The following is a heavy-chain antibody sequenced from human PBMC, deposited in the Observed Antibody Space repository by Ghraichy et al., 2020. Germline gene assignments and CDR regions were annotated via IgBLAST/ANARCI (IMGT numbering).Heavy chain of an antibody. CDR1: GGPISGYY. Sequence: PETLSLTCTVSGGPISGYYWSWIRQTPGKGLEWIGYIHYSGSTNYNPSFWGRVAMSVDTSRNHFSLHLNSVTAADTAVYFCARHALSTSGGRDYDYWGQGTLVTVSS. CDR2: IHYSGST. D-gene: IGHD1-1*01. CDR3: ARHALSTSGGRDYDY. V-gene: IGHV4-59*08. J-gene: IGHJ4*02.